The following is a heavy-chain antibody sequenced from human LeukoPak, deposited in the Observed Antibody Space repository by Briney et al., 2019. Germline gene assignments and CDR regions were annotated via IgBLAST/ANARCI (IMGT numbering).Heavy chain of an antibody. J-gene: IGHJ6*03. Sequence: ASVKVSCKASGYTFTSYDINWVRQATGQGLEWMGWVNPNSGNTGYAQKFQGRVTITRNTSISTAYMELSSLRSEDTAVYYCARLRELNYYMDVWGKGTTVTVSS. CDR2: VNPNSGNT. V-gene: IGHV1-8*03. CDR1: GYTFTSYD. D-gene: IGHD1-26*01. CDR3: ARLRELNYYMDV.